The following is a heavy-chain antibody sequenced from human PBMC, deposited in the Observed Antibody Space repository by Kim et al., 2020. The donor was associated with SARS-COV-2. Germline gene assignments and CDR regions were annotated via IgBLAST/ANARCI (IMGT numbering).Heavy chain of an antibody. CDR1: GYTFTNND. V-gene: IGHV1-18*01. Sequence: ASVKVSCEASGYTFTNNDISWVRQAPGQGLEWMGWISPHTGHRNFAQNFLDRVTMTRDTSTNTVYMEMRSLKPDDTAVYYCARGVAGNYYYDYWGQGTLV. D-gene: IGHD6-19*01. J-gene: IGHJ4*02. CDR2: ISPHTGHR. CDR3: ARGVAGNYYYDY.